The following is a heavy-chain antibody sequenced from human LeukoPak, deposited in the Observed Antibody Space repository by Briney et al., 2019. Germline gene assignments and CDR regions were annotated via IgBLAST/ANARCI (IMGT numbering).Heavy chain of an antibody. J-gene: IGHJ4*02. D-gene: IGHD3-22*01. CDR3: TRRAGDYSHPYDY. CDR2: YSGGST. V-gene: IGHV3-53*01. CDR1: GFTVSSNS. Sequence: GGSLRLSCTVSGFTVSSNSMSWVRQAPGKGLEWVSIYSGGSTHYSDSVKGRFTISRDNSKNPLYLQMSSLRAEDTAVYYCTRRAGDYSHPYDYWGQGTLVTVS.